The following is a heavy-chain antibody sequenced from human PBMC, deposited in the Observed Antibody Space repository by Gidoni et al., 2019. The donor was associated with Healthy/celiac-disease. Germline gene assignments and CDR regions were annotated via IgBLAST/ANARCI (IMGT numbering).Heavy chain of an antibody. D-gene: IGHD3-22*01. V-gene: IGHV4-4*07. J-gene: IGHJ5*02. CDR2: IYTSGST. CDR1: GGSLSSYY. Sequence: QVQLQESGPGLVKPSDTLSLTCPVSGGSLSSYYWGWIWQPAGKGLEWCGRIYTSGSTNYNPSLKSRVTMSVDTSKNQFSLKLSSVTAADTAVYYCARDPRDYDSSGYLDWFDPWGQGTLVTVSS. CDR3: ARDPRDYDSSGYLDWFDP.